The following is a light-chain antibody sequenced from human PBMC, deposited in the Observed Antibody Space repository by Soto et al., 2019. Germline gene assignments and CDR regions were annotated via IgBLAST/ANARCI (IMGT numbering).Light chain of an antibody. V-gene: IGLV7-43*01. CDR2: NTY. J-gene: IGLJ3*02. Sequence: QAVLTQEPSLTLSPGGTVTLTCASSTGAVTSGDYPNWFQQKPGQAPRALIYNTYNKHSWTPARFSGSLLGGKAALTLSGVQPEDEADYYCLLYSHSAQAWVFGGGTKLTVL. CDR1: TGAVTSGDY. CDR3: LLYSHSAQAWV.